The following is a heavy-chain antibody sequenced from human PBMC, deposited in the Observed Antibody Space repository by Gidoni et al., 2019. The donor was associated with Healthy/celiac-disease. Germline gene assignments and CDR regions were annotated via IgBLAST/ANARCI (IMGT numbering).Heavy chain of an antibody. CDR1: GFNFSSYG. CDR3: AKDYGQDYDYVWGSYRYTMGPDY. Sequence: QVQLVASGGGVVQPGRSLRLSCAASGFNFSSYGIHLVRQSPGKGLECVAVISYDGSNKYYADSVKGRFTISRDNSKNTLYLQMNSLRAEDTAVYYCAKDYGQDYDYVWGSYRYTMGPDYWGQGTLVTVSS. J-gene: IGHJ4*02. D-gene: IGHD3-16*02. V-gene: IGHV3-30*18. CDR2: ISYDGSNK.